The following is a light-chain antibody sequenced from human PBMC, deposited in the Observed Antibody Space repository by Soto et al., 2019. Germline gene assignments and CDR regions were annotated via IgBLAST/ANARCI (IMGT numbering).Light chain of an antibody. CDR2: DVT. CDR1: TSDVGGYNF. J-gene: IGLJ1*01. V-gene: IGLV2-14*01. Sequence: QSALTQPASVSGTPGQSITIACTGTTSDVGGYNFVSRYQQHPGKAPKLMIYDVTIRPSGVSSRFSGSKSGNTASLTISGLQAEDEADYYCSSYTSSSTLVFGTGTKVTV. CDR3: SSYTSSSTLV.